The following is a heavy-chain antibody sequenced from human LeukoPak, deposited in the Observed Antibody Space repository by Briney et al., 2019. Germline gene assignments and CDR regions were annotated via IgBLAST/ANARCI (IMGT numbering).Heavy chain of an antibody. V-gene: IGHV4-59*01. Sequence: SETLSLTCTVSGGSFSSYYWSWIRQPPGRGLEWIGYIYYSGSTDYNPSLKSRVTISVDTSKNQFSLNLSSVTAADTAVYYCARAVITFGGVVAKGFDCWGQGTLVTVSS. J-gene: IGHJ4*02. CDR3: ARAVITFGGVVAKGFDC. D-gene: IGHD3-16*02. CDR1: GGSFSSYY. CDR2: IYYSGST.